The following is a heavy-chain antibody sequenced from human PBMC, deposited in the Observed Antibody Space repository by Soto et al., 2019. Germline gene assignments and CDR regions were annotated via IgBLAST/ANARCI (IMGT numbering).Heavy chain of an antibody. V-gene: IGHV3-7*03. CDR1: GFSFSSAW. J-gene: IGHJ4*02. Sequence: EVQLVESGGGVVQPGGSLRLSCAVSGFSFSSAWMTWIRQAPGKGLARVAIMNEDGSERYYVDSVKGRFTISRDNAKNALFLQMNSLRVEDTAVYFCARDRAYSRFDYWGQGSLATVSS. CDR2: MNEDGSER. CDR3: ARDRAYSRFDY. D-gene: IGHD4-4*01.